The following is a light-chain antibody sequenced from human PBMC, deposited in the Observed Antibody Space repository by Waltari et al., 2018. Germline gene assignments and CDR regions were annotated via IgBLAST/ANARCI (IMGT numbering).Light chain of an antibody. CDR1: SDDIGAYSY. V-gene: IGLV2-14*03. CDR3: SAYTSRGTLK. Sequence: QSALTQPASVSGSPGQSITISCTGTSDDIGAYSYVTWYHQRPGKVPKLIIYDLTERSSGVSNRLSGSKAGSTASLTVSGLQAEDEGRFYCSAYTSRGTLKFGGGTRVTIL. J-gene: IGLJ2*01. CDR2: DLT.